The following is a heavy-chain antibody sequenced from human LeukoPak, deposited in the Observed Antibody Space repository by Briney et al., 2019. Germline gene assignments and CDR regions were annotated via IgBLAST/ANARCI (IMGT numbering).Heavy chain of an antibody. Sequence: ASETLSLTCTVSGGSISSGGYYWSWIRQHPGKGLEWIGYIYYSGSTYYNPSLKSRVTISVDTSKNQFSLKLSSVTAADTAVYYCASLSLYSSGWYGDAFDIWGQGTMVTVSS. CDR1: GGSISSGGYY. CDR3: ASLSLYSSGWYGDAFDI. CDR2: IYYSGST. J-gene: IGHJ3*02. D-gene: IGHD6-19*01. V-gene: IGHV4-31*03.